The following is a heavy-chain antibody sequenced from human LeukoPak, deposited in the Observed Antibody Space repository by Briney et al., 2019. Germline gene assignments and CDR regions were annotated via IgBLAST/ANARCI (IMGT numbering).Heavy chain of an antibody. CDR1: GGTFSSFA. J-gene: IGHJ6*02. Sequence: GASVKVSCKASGGTFSSFAINWVRQAPGQGLEWMGRIIPIFGIANYAQKFQGRVTITADKSTSTAYMELSSLRSEDTAVYYCARDRIVLMVYAIQDYYYYGMDVWGQGTTVTVSS. V-gene: IGHV1-69*04. CDR3: ARDRIVLMVYAIQDYYYYGMDV. CDR2: IIPIFGIA. D-gene: IGHD2-8*01.